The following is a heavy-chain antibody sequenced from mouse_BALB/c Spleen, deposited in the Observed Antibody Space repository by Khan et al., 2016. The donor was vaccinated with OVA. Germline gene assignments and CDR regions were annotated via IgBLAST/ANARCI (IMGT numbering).Heavy chain of an antibody. CDR3: ARAYYRYDGYYAMDY. J-gene: IGHJ4*01. CDR2: IWGGGGT. D-gene: IGHD2-14*01. V-gene: IGHV2-6-4*01. CDR1: GFSVSRYN. Sequence: QVQLKESGPGLVAPSQSLSITCTVSGFSVSRYNIHWIRQAPGKGLEWLGMIWGGGGTDYNPNLKSRLNISKDNSKSQAFLKMNSLQTDDTAMYYCARAYYRYDGYYAMDYWGQGTLVTVSS.